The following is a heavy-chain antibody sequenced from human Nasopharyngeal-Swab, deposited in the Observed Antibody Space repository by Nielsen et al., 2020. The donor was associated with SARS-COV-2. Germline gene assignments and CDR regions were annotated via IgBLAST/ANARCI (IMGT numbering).Heavy chain of an antibody. J-gene: IGHJ6*02. Sequence: GGSLRLSCAASGFTVSSNYMSWVRQAPGKGLEWVSVIYSGGSTYYADSVKGRFTISRDNSKNTLYLQMNSLRAEDTAVYYCARDMGYYYGSGSHRPPGMDVWGQGTTVTVCS. CDR1: GFTVSSNY. CDR2: IYSGGST. D-gene: IGHD3-10*01. CDR3: ARDMGYYYGSGSHRPPGMDV. V-gene: IGHV3-53*01.